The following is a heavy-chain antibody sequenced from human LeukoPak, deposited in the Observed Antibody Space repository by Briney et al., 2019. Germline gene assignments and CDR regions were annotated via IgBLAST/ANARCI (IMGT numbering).Heavy chain of an antibody. CDR1: GGSFSGYY. Sequence: SETQSLTCAVYGGSFSGYYWSWIRQPPGKGLEWIGEINHSGGTNYNPSLKSRVTISVDTSKNQFSLKLSSVTAADTAVYYCARHSAGIAVAGMNYWGQGTLVTVSS. D-gene: IGHD6-19*01. V-gene: IGHV4-34*01. CDR2: INHSGGT. J-gene: IGHJ4*02. CDR3: ARHSAGIAVAGMNY.